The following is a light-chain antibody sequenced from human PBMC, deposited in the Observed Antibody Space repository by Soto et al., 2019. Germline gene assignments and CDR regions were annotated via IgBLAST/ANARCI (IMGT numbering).Light chain of an antibody. CDR1: SSDVGSYNY. CDR2: EVS. Sequence: QSVLTQPASVSGSPGQSITISCIGISSDVGSYNYVSWYQSHPGKAPKLMIYEVSNRPSGVSNRFSGSKSGNTASLTISGLQAEDEAEYYCSSHTSINTLVFGGGTKLTVL. J-gene: IGLJ3*02. CDR3: SSHTSINTLV. V-gene: IGLV2-14*01.